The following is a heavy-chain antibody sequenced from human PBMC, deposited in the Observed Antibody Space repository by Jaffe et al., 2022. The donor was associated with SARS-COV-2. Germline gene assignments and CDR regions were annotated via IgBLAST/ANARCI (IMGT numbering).Heavy chain of an antibody. V-gene: IGHV3-30-3*01. CDR2: ISYDGSNK. D-gene: IGHD4-17*01. CDR1: GFTFSSYA. CDR3: ARTLTDDYGDYDEGWPDY. J-gene: IGHJ4*02. Sequence: QVQLVESGGGVVQPGRSLRLSCAASGFTFSSYAMHWVRQAPGKGLEWVAVISYDGSNKYYADSVKGRFTISRDNSKNTLYLQMNSLRAEDTAVYYCARTLTDDYGDYDEGWPDYWGQGTLVTVSS.